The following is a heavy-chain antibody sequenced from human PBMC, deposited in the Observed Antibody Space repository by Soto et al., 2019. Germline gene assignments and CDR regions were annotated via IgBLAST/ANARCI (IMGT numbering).Heavy chain of an antibody. Sequence: GGSLRLSCAASGFTFSSYGMHWVRQAPGKGLEWVAVISYDGSNKYYADSVKGRFTISRDNSKNTLYLQMNSLRAEDTAVYYCAKNLAEGYCSSTSCYGVGYWGQGTLVTVSS. J-gene: IGHJ4*02. D-gene: IGHD2-2*01. CDR2: ISYDGSNK. CDR3: AKNLAEGYCSSTSCYGVGY. CDR1: GFTFSSYG. V-gene: IGHV3-30*18.